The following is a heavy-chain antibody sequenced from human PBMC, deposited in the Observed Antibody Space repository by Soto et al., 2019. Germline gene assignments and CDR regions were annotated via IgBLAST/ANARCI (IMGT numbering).Heavy chain of an antibody. V-gene: IGHV3-23*01. CDR1: GFTFINYA. CDR3: ARKVLGSTSRPDWWYFDL. J-gene: IGHJ2*01. D-gene: IGHD2-2*01. Sequence: EVQLLESGGGLVQPGGSLRLSCVGSGFTFINYAMNWVRQTPGKGLEWVSGISGGGDRTFDADSVKGRFIISRDNSKNTANLQMNSLRADDTAVYYCARKVLGSTSRPDWWYFDLWGRGTLVTVSS. CDR2: ISGGGDRT.